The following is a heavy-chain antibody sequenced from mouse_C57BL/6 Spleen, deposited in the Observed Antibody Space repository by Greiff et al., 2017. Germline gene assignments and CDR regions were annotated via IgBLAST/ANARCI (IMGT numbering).Heavy chain of an antibody. CDR2: FYPGSGSI. D-gene: IGHD2-5*01. CDR3: ARHSEGYSNYRGNFDY. V-gene: IGHV1-62-2*01. J-gene: IGHJ2*01. Sequence: QVQLQQSGAELVKPGASVKLSCKASGYTFTEYTIHWVKQRSGQGLEWIGWFYPGSGSIKYNEKFKDKATLTADKSSSTVYMELSRLTSDDSAVYFCARHSEGYSNYRGNFDYWGQGTTLTVSS. CDR1: GYTFTEYT.